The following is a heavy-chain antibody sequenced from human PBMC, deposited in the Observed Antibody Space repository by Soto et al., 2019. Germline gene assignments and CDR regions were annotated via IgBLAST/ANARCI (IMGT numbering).Heavy chain of an antibody. CDR1: GGSISSYY. J-gene: IGHJ4*02. V-gene: IGHV4-59*08. Sequence: QVQLQESGPGLVKPSETLSLICTVSGGSISSYYWSWIRQPPGKGLEWIAYIYYTGTTNYNPSLESRVTISVDTSENQFSLHLTSVTAADTAVYYCAAMRSRWSIDHWGQGTLVTVSS. CDR3: AAMRSRWSIDH. D-gene: IGHD6-13*01. CDR2: IYYTGTT.